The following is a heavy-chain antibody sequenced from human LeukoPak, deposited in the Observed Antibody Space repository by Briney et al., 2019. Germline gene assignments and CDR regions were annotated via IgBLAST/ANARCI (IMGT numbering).Heavy chain of an antibody. Sequence: GRSLRLSCAASGFTFDDYAMHWVRQAPGKGLEWVSGIRWNSGNIGYADSVKGRFTISRDNAKNSLYLQMNSLRAEDTALYYCAKGGDTVKGYSYGRPFDYWGQGTLVTVSS. CDR2: IRWNSGNI. D-gene: IGHD5-18*01. CDR1: GFTFDDYA. CDR3: AKGGDTVKGYSYGRPFDY. V-gene: IGHV3-9*01. J-gene: IGHJ4*02.